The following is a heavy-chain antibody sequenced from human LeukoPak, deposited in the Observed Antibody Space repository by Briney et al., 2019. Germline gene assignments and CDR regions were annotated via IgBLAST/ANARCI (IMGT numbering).Heavy chain of an antibody. D-gene: IGHD3-10*01. CDR1: GFTFSSYA. Sequence: GGSLRLSCAASGFTFSSYAMSWVCQAPGKGLEWVSAISGSGGSTYYADSVKGRFTISRDNSKNTLYLQMNSLRAEDTAVYYCAKAPRYSSSSGYYYGSGSLDYWGQGTLVTVSS. CDR3: AKAPRYSSSSGYYYGSGSLDY. V-gene: IGHV3-23*01. CDR2: ISGSGGST. J-gene: IGHJ4*02.